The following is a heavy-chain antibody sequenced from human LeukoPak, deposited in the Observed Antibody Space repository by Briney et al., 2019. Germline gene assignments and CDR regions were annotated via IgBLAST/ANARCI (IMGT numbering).Heavy chain of an antibody. CDR2: IYYSGST. CDR1: GGSISSYY. J-gene: IGHJ6*02. Sequence: PSETLSLTCTVSGGSISSYYWSWIRQPPGKGLEWIGYIYYSGSTNYNPSLKSRVTISVDTSKNQFSLKLSSVTAADTAVYYCARVSDYVWGSYRYQDDYSWDVWGQGTTVTVSS. V-gene: IGHV4-59*01. D-gene: IGHD3-16*02. CDR3: ARVSDYVWGSYRYQDDYSWDV.